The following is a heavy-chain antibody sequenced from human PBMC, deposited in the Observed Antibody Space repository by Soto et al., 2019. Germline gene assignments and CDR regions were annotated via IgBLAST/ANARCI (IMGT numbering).Heavy chain of an antibody. V-gene: IGHV1-3*01. CDR1: GYTFTSYA. D-gene: IGHD3-22*01. J-gene: IGHJ5*02. CDR2: INAGNGNT. CDR3: ARDLTMIVVVPPTGWFDP. Sequence: GASVKVSCKASGYTFTSYAMHWVRQAPGQRLEWMGWINAGNGNTKYSQKFQGRVTITRDTSASTAYMELSSLRSEDTAVYYCARDLTMIVVVPPTGWFDPWGQGTLVTVSS.